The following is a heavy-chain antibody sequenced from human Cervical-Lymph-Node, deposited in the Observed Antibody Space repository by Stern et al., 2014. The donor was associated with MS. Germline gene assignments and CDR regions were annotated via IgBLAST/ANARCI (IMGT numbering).Heavy chain of an antibody. CDR2: VSYGGNNE. CDR3: ATPLGSYYDILIGLGGFDY. J-gene: IGHJ4*02. CDR1: GFPFSTYA. D-gene: IGHD3-9*01. V-gene: IGHV3-30*04. Sequence: VQLVESGGGVVQPGRSLRLSCAASGFPFSTYAMHWVRQAPGKGLEWVAVVSYGGNNEYYADSVKGRFTISRDNSKTTVYLQMNSLRTDDTAVYYCATPLGSYYDILIGLGGFDYWGQGTLVTVSS.